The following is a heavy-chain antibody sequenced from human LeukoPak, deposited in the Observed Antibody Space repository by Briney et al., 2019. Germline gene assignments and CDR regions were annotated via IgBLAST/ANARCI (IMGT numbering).Heavy chain of an antibody. CDR1: GYTFTGYY. CDR2: INPNSGGT. V-gene: IGHV1-2*02. CDR3: ARDLQQWLVLYYFDY. J-gene: IGHJ4*02. D-gene: IGHD6-19*01. Sequence: ASVKVSCKASGYTFTGYYMHWVRQAPGQGLEWMGWINPNSGGTNYVQKFQGRVTMTRDTSISTAYMELSRLRSDDTAVYYCARDLQQWLVLYYFDYWGQGTLVTVSS.